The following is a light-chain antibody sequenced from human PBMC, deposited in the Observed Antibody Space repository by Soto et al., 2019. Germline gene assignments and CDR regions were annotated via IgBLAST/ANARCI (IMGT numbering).Light chain of an antibody. CDR1: RSVSSN. V-gene: IGKV3-15*01. J-gene: IGKJ5*01. CDR2: GAS. Sequence: EIVMTQSPATLSVSPGERATLSCRARRSVSSNLAWYQQKPGQAPRLLIYGASTRATGIPARFSGSGSGTDFTLTISSLEPEDFAVYYCQQRSNWPPAITFGQGTRLEIK. CDR3: QQRSNWPPAIT.